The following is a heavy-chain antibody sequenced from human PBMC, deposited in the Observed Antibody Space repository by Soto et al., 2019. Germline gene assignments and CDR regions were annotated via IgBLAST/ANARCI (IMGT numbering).Heavy chain of an antibody. Sequence: GGSLRLSCAASGFTFDDFAMHWVRQAPGKGLEWVSGISWNSGRIGYADSVKGRFTISRDNTDNSLYLQMDSLRDEDTALYYCAKGRYDFWSPYYFDSWGQGTLVTVS. J-gene: IGHJ4*02. V-gene: IGHV3-9*01. CDR3: AKGRYDFWSPYYFDS. CDR1: GFTFDDFA. D-gene: IGHD3-3*01. CDR2: ISWNSGRI.